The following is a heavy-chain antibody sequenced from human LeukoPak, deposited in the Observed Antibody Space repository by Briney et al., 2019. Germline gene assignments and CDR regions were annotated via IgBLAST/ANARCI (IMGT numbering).Heavy chain of an antibody. CDR3: TRVKMGATVSDYYYYYMDV. D-gene: IGHD1-26*01. CDR1: GFTFSDYT. Sequence: GGSLRLSCAASGFTFSDYTIHWVRQAPGKRLQSVSAITSNGAYTHYADSVKGRFTISRDNSRNAVFLQMGGLRIEDMAVYYCTRVKMGATVSDYYYYYMDVWGKGTTVTVSS. V-gene: IGHV3-64*02. J-gene: IGHJ6*03. CDR2: ITSNGAYT.